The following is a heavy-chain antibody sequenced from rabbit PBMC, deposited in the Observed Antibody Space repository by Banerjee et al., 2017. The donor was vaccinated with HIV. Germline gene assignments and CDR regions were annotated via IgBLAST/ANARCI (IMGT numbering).Heavy chain of an antibody. CDR2: IYGGSSGSS. D-gene: IGHD4-1*01. CDR1: GFSFSSTYW. Sequence: QEQLEESGGDLVKPEGSLTLTCTASGFSFSSTYWICWVRQAPGKGPEWIACIYGGSSGSSHYATWAKGRFTISKTSSTTVTLQMTSLTAADTATYFCARDLAGVIGWNFNLWGQGTLVTVS. V-gene: IGHV1S45*01. J-gene: IGHJ4*01. CDR3: ARDLAGVIGWNFNL.